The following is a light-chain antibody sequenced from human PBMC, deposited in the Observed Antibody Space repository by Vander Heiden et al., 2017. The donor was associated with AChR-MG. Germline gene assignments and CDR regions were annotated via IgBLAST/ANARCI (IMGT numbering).Light chain of an antibody. CDR3: QKYDSAPRIT. J-gene: IGKJ3*01. V-gene: IGKV1-27*01. CDR1: QGINNY. Sequence: DIQMTQSPSSLSTSVGDRVTIPCRASQGINNYLAWYQQKPGKVPKLLIYAESTLQSGVPSRFSGSGSGTDLTLTISSLQPEDVATSYCQKYDSAPRITFGPGTKVDIK. CDR2: AES.